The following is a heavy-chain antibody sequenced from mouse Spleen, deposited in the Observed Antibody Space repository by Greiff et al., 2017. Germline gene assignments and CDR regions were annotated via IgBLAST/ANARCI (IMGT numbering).Heavy chain of an antibody. CDR2: ISSGGSYT. D-gene: IGHD6-1*01. CDR3: ARQRQKDY. V-gene: IGHV5-6*02. J-gene: IGHJ4*01. CDR1: GFTFSSYG. Sequence: DVKLVESGGDLVKPGGSLKLSCAASGFTFSSYGMSWVRQTPDKRLEWVATISSGGSYTYYPDSVKGRFTISRDNAKNTLYLQMSSLKSEDTAMYYCARQRQKDYWGQGTSVTVSS.